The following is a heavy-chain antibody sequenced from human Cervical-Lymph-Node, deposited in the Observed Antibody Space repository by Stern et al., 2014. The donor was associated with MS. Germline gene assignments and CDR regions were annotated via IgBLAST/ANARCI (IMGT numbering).Heavy chain of an antibody. V-gene: IGHV2-5*01. CDR2: IYWNDDK. Sequence: QVTLRESGPTLVKPTQTLTLTCTFSGFSLTTSGVGVGWIRQPPGKALEWLALIYWNDDKRYSPSLKSRLAITKDTSKNQVVLTVTNMDPVDTATYYCAHRYQLIWAVWGQGTTVTVSS. D-gene: IGHD1-1*01. CDR3: AHRYQLIWAV. J-gene: IGHJ6*02. CDR1: GFSLTTSGVG.